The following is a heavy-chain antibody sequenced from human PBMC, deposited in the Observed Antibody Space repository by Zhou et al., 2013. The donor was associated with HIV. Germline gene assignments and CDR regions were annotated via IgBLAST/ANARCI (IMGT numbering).Heavy chain of an antibody. V-gene: IGHV1-3*01. CDR1: GYTFTYYA. Sequence: QVQLVQSGAEVKKPGASVKVSCKASGYTFTYYAIHWVRQAPGQRLEWMGWINAANGNAKYSQKFQGRVTITRDTSASTAYMELSSLRSEDTAVYYCARGGSLRYFDWLPQDAFDIWGQGTVVTVSS. CDR3: ARGGSLRYFDWLPQDAFDI. D-gene: IGHD3-9*01. J-gene: IGHJ3*02. CDR2: INAANGNA.